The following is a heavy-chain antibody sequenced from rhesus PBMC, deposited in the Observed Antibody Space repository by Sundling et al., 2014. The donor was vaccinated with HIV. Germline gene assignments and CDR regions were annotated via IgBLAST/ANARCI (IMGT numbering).Heavy chain of an antibody. J-gene: IGHJ4*01. CDR2: IYGGSGST. V-gene: IGHV4S9*01. Sequence: QVQLQESGPGLVKPSETLSLTCDVSGDSISDNYYWNWIRQPPGKGLEWIGNIYGGSGSTDYSPSLKSRVTISTDTSKKQFSLNLSSVTAADTAVYYCARDVGWGGFDYWGQGVLVTVSS. D-gene: IGHD1-44*01. CDR3: ARDVGWGGFDY. CDR1: GDSISDNYY.